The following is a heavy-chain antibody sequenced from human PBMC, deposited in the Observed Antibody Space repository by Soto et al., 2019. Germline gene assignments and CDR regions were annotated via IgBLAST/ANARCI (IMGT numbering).Heavy chain of an antibody. Sequence: QVQLQESGPGLVKPSETLSLTSTVSGGSISSYYWSWIRQPAGKGLEWIGRIYTSGSTNYNPSLKSRVTMSVDTSKNQFSLKLSSVTAADTAVYYCARDSGVWVGELHRFDYWGQGTLVTVAS. CDR3: ARDSGVWVGELHRFDY. CDR1: GGSISSYY. J-gene: IGHJ4*02. V-gene: IGHV4-4*07. CDR2: IYTSGST. D-gene: IGHD3-10*01.